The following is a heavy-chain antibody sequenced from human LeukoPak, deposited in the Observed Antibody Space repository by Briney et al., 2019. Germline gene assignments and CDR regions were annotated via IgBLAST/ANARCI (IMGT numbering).Heavy chain of an antibody. D-gene: IGHD2-2*01. CDR1: GGSFSGYY. CDR2: IYYSGST. CDR3: ARVGYCSSTSCFAAMDV. V-gene: IGHV4-31*11. Sequence: SETLSLTCAVYGGSFSGYYWSWIRQHPGKGLEWIGYIYYSGSTYYNPSLKSRVTISVDTSKNQFSLKLSSVTAADTAVYYCARVGYCSSTSCFAAMDVWGQGTTVTVSS. J-gene: IGHJ6*02.